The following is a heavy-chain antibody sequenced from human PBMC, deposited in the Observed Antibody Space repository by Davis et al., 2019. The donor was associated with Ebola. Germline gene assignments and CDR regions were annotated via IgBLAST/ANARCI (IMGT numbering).Heavy chain of an antibody. CDR3: ARDSCSNGVCYRGWFDP. J-gene: IGHJ5*02. CDR1: GYTFTIYY. CDR2: INPSGGST. D-gene: IGHD2-8*01. V-gene: IGHV1-46*01. Sequence: ASVKVSCKASGYTFTIYYVHWVRQAPGQGLEWMGIINPSGGSTTYAQKFQGRVTMTRDTSTSTVYMELSGLRSEDTAVYYCARDSCSNGVCYRGWFDPWGQGTLVTVSS.